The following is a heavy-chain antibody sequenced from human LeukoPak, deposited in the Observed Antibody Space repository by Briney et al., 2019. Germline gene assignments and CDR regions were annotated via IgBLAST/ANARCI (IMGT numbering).Heavy chain of an antibody. D-gene: IGHD5-24*01. V-gene: IGHV3-30*18. CDR3: VNEEDGYNVGLFDY. Sequence: GRSLRLSCAASGFTFSSYGMHWVRQAPGKGLEWVAVISYDGSNKYYADSVKGRFTISRDNSKNTLYLQMNSLRAEDTAVYYCVNEEDGYNVGLFDYWGQGTLVTVSS. CDR1: GFTFSSYG. J-gene: IGHJ4*02. CDR2: ISYDGSNK.